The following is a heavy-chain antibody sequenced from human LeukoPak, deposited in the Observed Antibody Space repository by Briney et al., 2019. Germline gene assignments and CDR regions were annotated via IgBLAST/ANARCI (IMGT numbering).Heavy chain of an antibody. CDR1: GFTFSDYC. CDR2: ISSGGRSI. Sequence: GGSLRLSCAAAGFTFSDYCMSWIRQAPGKGLEWVSYISSGGRSIYYGDCVKGRFTISRDDAKSSLYLQINSLRAEDTAVYYCARDRCERATCRNKASPSEQSIWGQGTLVTVSS. CDR3: ARDRCERATCRNKASPSEQSI. D-gene: IGHD6-6*01. J-gene: IGHJ4*02. V-gene: IGHV3-11*01.